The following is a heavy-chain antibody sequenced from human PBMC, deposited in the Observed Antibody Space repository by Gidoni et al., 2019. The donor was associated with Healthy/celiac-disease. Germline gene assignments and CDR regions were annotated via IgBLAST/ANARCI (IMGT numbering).Heavy chain of an antibody. CDR3: ARDHIAVAGTRVIYYYGMDV. CDR2: ISSSGSTI. J-gene: IGHJ6*02. D-gene: IGHD6-19*01. Sequence: QVQLVESGGGLVKPGGSLRLSCAASGFTFSDYYMRWIRQAPGKGLEWVSYISSSGSTIYYADSVKGRFTISRDNAKNSLYLQMNSLRAEDTAVYYCARDHIAVAGTRVIYYYGMDVWGQGTTVTVSS. V-gene: IGHV3-11*01. CDR1: GFTFSDYY.